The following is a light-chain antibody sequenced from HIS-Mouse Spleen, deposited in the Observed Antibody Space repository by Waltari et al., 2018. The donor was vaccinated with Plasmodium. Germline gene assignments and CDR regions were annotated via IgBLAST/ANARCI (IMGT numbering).Light chain of an antibody. CDR3: LQDYNYPYT. Sequence: AIQMTQSPPSPPASVGDRVTITGRASQGISNDLGWYQQKQGKAPKLLISAASSLQSGVPSRFSGSGSGTDFTLTISSLQPEDFATYYCLQDYNYPYTFGQGTKLEIK. CDR2: AAS. V-gene: IGKV1-6*01. CDR1: QGISND. J-gene: IGKJ2*01.